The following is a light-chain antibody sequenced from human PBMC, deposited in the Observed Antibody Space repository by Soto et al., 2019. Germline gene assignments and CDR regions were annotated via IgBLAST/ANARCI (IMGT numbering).Light chain of an antibody. J-gene: IGKJ5*01. CDR2: VAS. CDR1: QSISNS. V-gene: IGKV3-11*01. Sequence: EIVLTQSPATLSLSPGERATLPCRASQSISNSLSWYQQKPGQAPRLLIYVASKRATGIPARFSGSGSGTDFTLTISSLEPEDSAVYYCQQRGEWPPGATFGQGTRLEIK. CDR3: QQRGEWPPGAT.